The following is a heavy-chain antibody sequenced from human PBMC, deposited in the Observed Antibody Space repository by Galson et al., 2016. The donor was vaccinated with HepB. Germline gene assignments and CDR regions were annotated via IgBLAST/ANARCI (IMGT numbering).Heavy chain of an antibody. CDR2: ISTSSTYI. V-gene: IGHV3-21*04. D-gene: IGHD5-12*01. J-gene: IGHJ3*02. CDR1: GFTFAGYS. CDR3: ARDSVDRLRRVTFDI. Sequence: SLRLSCAASGFTFAGYSMNWVRQAPGKGLEWVSYISTSSTYIYYGDSVKGRFTISRDHAKNSLYPQMNSLRAEDTAMYYCARDSVDRLRRVTFDIWGQGTMVTVSS.